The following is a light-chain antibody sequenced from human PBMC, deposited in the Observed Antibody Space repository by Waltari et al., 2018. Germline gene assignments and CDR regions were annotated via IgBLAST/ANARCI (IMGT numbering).Light chain of an antibody. J-gene: IGLJ1*01. CDR1: SSDVGNYNL. CDR3: CSYAGLGIYV. CDR2: EFT. V-gene: IGLV2-23*02. Sequence: QSVLTQPPSVSGAPGQRVTISCTGSSSDVGNYNLVSWYQQYPGKAPKLMVYEFTRRSSGVSDRFSGSKSGNTASLTIYGLQSEDEADYYCCSYAGLGIYVFGTGTKVTVL.